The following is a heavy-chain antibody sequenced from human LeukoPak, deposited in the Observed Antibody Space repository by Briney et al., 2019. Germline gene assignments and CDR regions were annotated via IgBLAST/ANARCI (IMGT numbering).Heavy chain of an antibody. CDR2: VSADNSHT. CDR3: ARDLLVGRFCDGYSDCYSRWFDP. Sequence: VASVKVSCRASGYTFTDYGFSWVRQAPGQRFEWMGWVSADNSHTKYAEKLRGRVTMTTDSSAKTVYMELRSLTSDDTAIYYCARDLLVGRFCDGYSDCYSRWFDPWGQGTLVTVSS. CDR1: GYTFTDYG. V-gene: IGHV1-18*04. D-gene: IGHD2-21*02. J-gene: IGHJ5*02.